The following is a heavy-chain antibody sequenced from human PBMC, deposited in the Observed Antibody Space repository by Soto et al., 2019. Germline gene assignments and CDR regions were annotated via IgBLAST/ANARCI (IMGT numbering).Heavy chain of an antibody. J-gene: IGHJ6*02. CDR1: GVYILSSSCY. CDR3: VSANVVIPAVWQYYAMDV. D-gene: IGHD3-16*01. CDR2: IYFSGST. V-gene: IGHV4-39*01. Sequence: QVQLQESGPGLVKPSETLSLSCSVSGVYILSSSCYWGWVRQPPGKGLEWIGNIYFSGSTFYNASLKSRVTISVDKSKSQFSLSLSAVTAADTAVYYCVSANVVIPAVWQYYAMDVWGQGTAVTVSS.